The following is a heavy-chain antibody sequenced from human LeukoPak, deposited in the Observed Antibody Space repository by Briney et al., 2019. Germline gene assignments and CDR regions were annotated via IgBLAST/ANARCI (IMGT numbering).Heavy chain of an antibody. V-gene: IGHV1-46*01. J-gene: IGHJ6*02. D-gene: IGHD3-10*01. Sequence: ASVTVSCKASGYTFSNYHMHWVRQAPGQGPEWMGIINPKDGSTYYAQKFQGRVTMTRDTSTSIVYMHLSSLRSEDTAVYYCARGIIVVRGVLPYGMDVWGQGTTVTVSS. CDR1: GYTFSNYH. CDR3: ARGIIVVRGVLPYGMDV. CDR2: INPKDGST.